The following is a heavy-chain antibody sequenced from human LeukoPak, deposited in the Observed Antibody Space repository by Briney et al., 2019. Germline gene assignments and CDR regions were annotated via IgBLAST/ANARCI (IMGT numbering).Heavy chain of an antibody. J-gene: IGHJ4*02. D-gene: IGHD2-2*01. CDR1: GFPHSGYS. CDR2: ISGSTNYI. CDR3: VRVGYCSSSTCRNYFDY. Sequence: PGGSLRLSCAASGFPHSGYSMNWVRQAPGKGLEWVSSISGSTNYIYYADSVKGRFTISRDNARNSLYLQMNSLRAEDTAVYYCVRVGYCSSSTCRNYFDYWGQGTLVTVSS. V-gene: IGHV3-21*01.